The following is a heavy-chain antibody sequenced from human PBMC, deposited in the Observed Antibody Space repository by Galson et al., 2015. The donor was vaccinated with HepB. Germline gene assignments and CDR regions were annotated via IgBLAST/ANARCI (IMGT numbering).Heavy chain of an antibody. CDR1: GFTFSSYA. CDR3: ASASYCSGGSCYSHYYYGMDV. D-gene: IGHD2-15*01. CDR2: ISGSGGST. Sequence: SLRLSCAASGFTFSSYAMSWVRQAPGKGLEWVSAISGSGGSTYYADSVKGRFTISRDNSKNTLYLQMNSLRAEDTAVYYCASASYCSGGSCYSHYYYGMDVWGQGTTVTVSS. J-gene: IGHJ6*02. V-gene: IGHV3-23*01.